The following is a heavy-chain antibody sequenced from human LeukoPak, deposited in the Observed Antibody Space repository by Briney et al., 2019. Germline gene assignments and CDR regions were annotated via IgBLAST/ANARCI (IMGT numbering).Heavy chain of an antibody. J-gene: IGHJ6*03. D-gene: IGHD2-2*02. CDR3: ARTTAAISSVVSSNYDYYYYMDV. V-gene: IGHV1-69*05. CDR2: IIPIFGTA. CDR1: GYTFTSYA. Sequence: GASVKVSCKASGYTFTSYAISWVRQAPGQGLEWMGGIIPIFGTANYAQKFQGRVTITTDESTSTAYMELSSLRSEDTAVYYCARTTAAISSVVSSNYDYYYYMDVWGKGTTVTVSS.